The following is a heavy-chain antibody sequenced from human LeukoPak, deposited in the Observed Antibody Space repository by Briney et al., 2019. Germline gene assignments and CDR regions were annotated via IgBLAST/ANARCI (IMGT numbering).Heavy chain of an antibody. D-gene: IGHD1-26*01. Sequence: PSETLSLTCTVSGGSVSSSSYYWSWIRQPPGKGLEWIGYIYYSGSTNYNPSLKSRVTISVDTSKNQFSLKLSSVTAADTAVYYCARTPYSGSYSWFDPWGRGALVTVSS. J-gene: IGHJ5*02. CDR1: GGSVSSSSYY. V-gene: IGHV4-61*01. CDR3: ARTPYSGSYSWFDP. CDR2: IYYSGST.